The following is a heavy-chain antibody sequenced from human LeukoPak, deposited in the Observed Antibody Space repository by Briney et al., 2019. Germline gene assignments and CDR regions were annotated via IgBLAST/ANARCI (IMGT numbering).Heavy chain of an antibody. CDR2: IYYSGST. D-gene: IGHD3-22*01. CDR1: GGSISSSRYH. CDR3: ARQISSGYYVMGHADY. J-gene: IGHJ4*02. V-gene: IGHV4-39*01. Sequence: PSETLSLTCTVSGGSISSSRYHWGWIRQPPGKGLEWIGSIYYSGSTYYNASLKSRVTISVDTSKNQFSLKLSSVTAADTAVYYCARQISSGYYVMGHADYWGRGTLVTVSS.